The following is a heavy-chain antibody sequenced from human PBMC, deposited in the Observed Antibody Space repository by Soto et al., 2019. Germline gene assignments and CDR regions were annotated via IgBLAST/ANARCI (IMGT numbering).Heavy chain of an antibody. Sequence: SETLSLTCAVYGGSFSGYYWSWIRQPPGKGLEWIGEINHSGSTNYNPSLRSRVTISVDTSKNQFSLKLSSVTAADTAVYYCARSPPYYDFWSGYYILDYYYGMDVWGQGTTVTVSS. D-gene: IGHD3-3*01. CDR3: ARSPPYYDFWSGYYILDYYYGMDV. CDR2: INHSGST. V-gene: IGHV4-34*01. J-gene: IGHJ6*02. CDR1: GGSFSGYY.